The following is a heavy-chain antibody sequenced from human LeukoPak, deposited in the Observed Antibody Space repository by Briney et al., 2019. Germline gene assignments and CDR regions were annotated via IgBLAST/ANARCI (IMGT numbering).Heavy chain of an antibody. CDR3: ARDGGRSSGSYNFDY. CDR1: GGSISSYY. Sequence: SETLSHTCTVSGGSISSYYWSWIRQPAGKGLEWIGRIYTSGSTNYNPSLKSRVTMSVDTSKNQFSLKLSSVTAADTAVYYCARDGGRSSGSYNFDYWGQGTLVTVSS. CDR2: IYTSGST. V-gene: IGHV4-4*07. D-gene: IGHD1-26*01. J-gene: IGHJ4*02.